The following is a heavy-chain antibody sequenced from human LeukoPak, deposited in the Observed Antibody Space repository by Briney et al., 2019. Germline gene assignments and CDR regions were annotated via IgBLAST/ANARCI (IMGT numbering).Heavy chain of an antibody. J-gene: IGHJ3*02. V-gene: IGHV4-31*03. CDR3: ARVGSRLTVRGAFDI. Sequence: PSETLSLTCTVSGGSISSGGYYWSWIRQHPGKGLKWMGYIYYRGNTYNNPSLKSRVTISVDTSKNQFSLRLRSVTAADTAVYYCARVGSRLTVRGAFDIWGQGTMVTVSS. CDR2: IYYRGNT. CDR1: GGSISSGGYY. D-gene: IGHD1-26*01.